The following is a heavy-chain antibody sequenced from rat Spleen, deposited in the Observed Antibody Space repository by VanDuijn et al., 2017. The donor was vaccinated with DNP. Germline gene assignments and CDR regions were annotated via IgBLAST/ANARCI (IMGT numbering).Heavy chain of an antibody. V-gene: IGHV5-25*01. D-gene: IGHD1-6*01. CDR3: ARHVLYTTDYYGYFDY. Sequence: EVQLVESGGGLVQPGRSLQLSCAASGFTFSNYYMAWVRQAPEKGLEWVATISTSGSRIYYPDSVTGRFTISRDNARSSLYLQMNSLKSEDTASYYCARHVLYTTDYYGYFDYWGQGVMVTVSS. J-gene: IGHJ2*01. CDR1: GFTFSNYY. CDR2: ISTSGSRI.